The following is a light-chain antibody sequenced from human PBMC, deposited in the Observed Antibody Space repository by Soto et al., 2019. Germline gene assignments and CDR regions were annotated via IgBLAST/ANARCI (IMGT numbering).Light chain of an antibody. CDR2: EVS. V-gene: IGLV2-8*01. Sequence: QSVLTQPPSASGSPGQSVTISCTGTSSDVGGYNYVSWYQQHPGKAPKLMIYEVSKRPSGVPDRFSGSKSGNTASLTVSGPQAEDEDDYYCSSYAGSNNYVFGTGTKVTVL. J-gene: IGLJ1*01. CDR3: SSYAGSNNYV. CDR1: SSDVGGYNY.